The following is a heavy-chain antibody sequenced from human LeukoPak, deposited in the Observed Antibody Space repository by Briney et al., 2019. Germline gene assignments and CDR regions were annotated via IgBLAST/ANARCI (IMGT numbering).Heavy chain of an antibody. CDR1: GFTFSSYE. D-gene: IGHD3-9*01. V-gene: IGHV3-48*03. CDR3: ARGEDVLRYFDWPVPFDY. CDR2: ISGSGSTI. Sequence: GGSLRLSCAASGFTFSSYEMNWVRQAPGKGLEWISYISGSGSTIYYADSVKGRFTISRDNARSSLYLQLNSLRAEDTAVYYCARGEDVLRYFDWPVPFDYWGQGTLVTVSS. J-gene: IGHJ4*02.